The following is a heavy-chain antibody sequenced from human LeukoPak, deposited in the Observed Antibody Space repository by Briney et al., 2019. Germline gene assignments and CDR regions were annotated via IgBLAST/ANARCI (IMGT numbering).Heavy chain of an antibody. D-gene: IGHD3-10*01. CDR2: INPNSGGT. CDR1: GYTFTSYY. Sequence: ASVKVSCKASGYTFTSYYMHWVRQAPGQGLEWMGWINPNSGGTNYAQKFQGRVTMTRDTSISTAYMELSRLRSDDTAVYYCARNYYGSGTPYYYYYDMDVWGKGTTVTISS. V-gene: IGHV1-2*02. J-gene: IGHJ6*03. CDR3: ARNYYGSGTPYYYYYDMDV.